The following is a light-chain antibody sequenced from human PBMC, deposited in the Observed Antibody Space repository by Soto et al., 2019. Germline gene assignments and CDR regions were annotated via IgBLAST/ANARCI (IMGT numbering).Light chain of an antibody. V-gene: IGKV1-39*01. Sequence: DIQMTQSPSSLSASVGDRVTITCRASQSISSYLNWYQQKPGKAPKLLIYAASSLQSGVPSRFSGSGSGTDFTLTISSLQPEDFVTYYCQQSYSTSTFGPGTKVDIK. J-gene: IGKJ3*01. CDR2: AAS. CDR3: QQSYSTST. CDR1: QSISSY.